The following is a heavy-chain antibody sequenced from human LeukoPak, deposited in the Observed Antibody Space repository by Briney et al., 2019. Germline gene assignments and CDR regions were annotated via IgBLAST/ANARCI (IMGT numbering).Heavy chain of an antibody. CDR2: IKYSGGT. V-gene: IGHV4-59*01. Sequence: SETLCLTCAASGGSISSYYWSWIRQAPGKGLEWVGYIKYSGGTTYNPSPKSRVTISSDATTNHFFQQLSYMTGADTAVDYCWRDRQQLVSDAFDIWGQGTMVTVSS. CDR1: GGSISSYY. CDR3: WRDRQQLVSDAFDI. J-gene: IGHJ3*02. D-gene: IGHD6-13*01.